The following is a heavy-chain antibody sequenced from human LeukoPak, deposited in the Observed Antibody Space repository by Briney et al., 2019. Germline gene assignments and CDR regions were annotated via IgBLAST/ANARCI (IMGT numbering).Heavy chain of an antibody. V-gene: IGHV4-59*01. CDR1: GDSISSYY. CDR3: ARFGVGATIAFDI. J-gene: IGHJ3*02. CDR2: IYYSGST. D-gene: IGHD1-26*01. Sequence: SETLSLTCTVSGDSISSYYWSWIWQPPGKGLEWIGYIYYSGSTNYNPSLKSRATISVDTSKNQFSPKLSSVTAADTAVYYCARFGVGATIAFDIWGQGTMVTVSS.